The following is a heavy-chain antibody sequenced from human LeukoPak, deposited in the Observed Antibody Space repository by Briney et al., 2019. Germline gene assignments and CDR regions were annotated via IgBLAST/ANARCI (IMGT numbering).Heavy chain of an antibody. Sequence: PGGSLRLSCAASGFTVSSNYMSWVRQAPGRGLEWVSVTYGGGSTYYADSVKGRFTISRDNSKNTLFLQMNSLRAGDTAVYYCARGTVTMVDYWGQGTLVTVSS. J-gene: IGHJ4*02. CDR1: GFTVSSNY. D-gene: IGHD3-10*01. V-gene: IGHV3-66*01. CDR3: ARGTVTMVDY. CDR2: TYGGGST.